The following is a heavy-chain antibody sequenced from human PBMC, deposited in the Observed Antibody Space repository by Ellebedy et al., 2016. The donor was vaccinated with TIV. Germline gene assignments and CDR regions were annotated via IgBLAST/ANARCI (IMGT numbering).Heavy chain of an antibody. V-gene: IGHV3-11*01. J-gene: IGHJ4*02. CDR2: ISSSGSTI. CDR1: GFTFSDYS. D-gene: IGHD6-19*01. CDR3: AKEGYSSGWFG. Sequence: GESLKISCAASGFTFSDYSMNWIRQTPGKGLEWVSYISSSGSTIYYADSVKGRFTISRDNAKNSPYLQMNSLRAEDTAVYYCAKEGYSSGWFGWGQGTLVTVSS.